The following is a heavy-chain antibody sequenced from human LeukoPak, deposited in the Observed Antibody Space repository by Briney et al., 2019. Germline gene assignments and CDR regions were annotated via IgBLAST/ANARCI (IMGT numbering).Heavy chain of an antibody. CDR1: GFTFSSYG. J-gene: IGHJ3*02. V-gene: IGHV3-30*18. Sequence: PGGSLRLSCAASGFTFSSYGMHWVRQAPGKGLEWVAVISYDGSNKYYADSVKGRFTISRDNSKNTLYLQMNSMRAEDTAVYYCAKEKAMVRGRSGPDIWGQGTMVTVSS. CDR2: ISYDGSNK. D-gene: IGHD3-10*01. CDR3: AKEKAMVRGRSGPDI.